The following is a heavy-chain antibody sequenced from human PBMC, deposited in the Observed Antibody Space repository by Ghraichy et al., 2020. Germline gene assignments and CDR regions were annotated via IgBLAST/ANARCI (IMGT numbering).Heavy chain of an antibody. V-gene: IGHV3-30-3*01. J-gene: IGHJ6*02. D-gene: IGHD5-18*01. Sequence: GGSLRLSCAASGFTFSTYSMHWVRQAPGKGLEWVAVISYDGNFKYDADSVKGRFTISRDNSKNTLYLQMNSLRPEDTALYYCARDIKSSYWSYYYFAMDVWGQGTTVTVSS. CDR3: ARDIKSSYWSYYYFAMDV. CDR2: ISYDGNFK. CDR1: GFTFSTYS.